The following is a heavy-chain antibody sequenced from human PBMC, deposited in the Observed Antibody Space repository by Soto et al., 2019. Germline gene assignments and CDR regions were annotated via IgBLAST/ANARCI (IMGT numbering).Heavy chain of an antibody. CDR2: INAGNGNT. D-gene: IGHD2-2*01. CDR1: GYTFTGYA. CDR3: ARAVAVPADFDY. V-gene: IGHV1-3*05. Sequence: QVQLVQSGAAEKKPGASVKVSCKASGYTFTGYAMHWVRQAPGQRLEWMGWINAGNGNTKYSQKFQGRVTITRDTSASTAYTELSSLRSEDTAVYYCARAVAVPADFDYWGQGTLVTVSS. J-gene: IGHJ4*02.